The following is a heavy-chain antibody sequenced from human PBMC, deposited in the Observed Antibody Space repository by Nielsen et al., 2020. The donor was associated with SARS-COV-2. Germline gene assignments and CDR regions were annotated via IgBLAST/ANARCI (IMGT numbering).Heavy chain of an antibody. D-gene: IGHD2-2*01. V-gene: IGHV4-61*01. CDR2: ICYSGST. CDR1: GGSVSSGSYY. J-gene: IGHJ3*02. Sequence: SETLSLTCTVSGGSVSSGSYYWSWIRQPPGKGLEWIGYICYSGSTNYNPSLKSRVTISVDTSKNQFSLKLSSVTAADTAVYYCAREWVCSSTSCYPFDIWGQGTMVTVSS. CDR3: AREWVCSSTSCYPFDI.